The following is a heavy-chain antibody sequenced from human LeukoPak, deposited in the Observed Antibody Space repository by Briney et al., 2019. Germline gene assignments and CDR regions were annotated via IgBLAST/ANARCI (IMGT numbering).Heavy chain of an antibody. J-gene: IGHJ4*02. CDR2: IRYDGSNK. CDR3: ARGGDGYNLVDVSFDY. V-gene: IGHV3-30*02. CDR1: GFTFSSYG. D-gene: IGHD5-24*01. Sequence: PGGSLRLSCAASGFTFSSYGMHWVRQAPGKGLEWVAFIRYDGSNKYYADSVKGRFTISRDNSKNTLYLQMNSLRAEDTAVYYCARGGDGYNLVDVSFDYWGQGTLVTVSS.